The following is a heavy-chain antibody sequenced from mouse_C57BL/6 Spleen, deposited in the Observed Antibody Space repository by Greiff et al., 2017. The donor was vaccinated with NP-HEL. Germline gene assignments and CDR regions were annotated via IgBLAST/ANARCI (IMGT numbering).Heavy chain of an antibody. V-gene: IGHV3-6*01. Sequence: EVKLMESGPGLVKPSQSLSLTCSVTGYSITSGYYWNWIRQFPGNKLEWMGYISYDGSNNYNPSLKNRISITRDTSKNQFFLKLNSVTTEDTATYYCATLRRAMDYWGQGTSVTVSS. CDR3: ATLRRAMDY. CDR1: GYSITSGYY. CDR2: ISYDGSN. J-gene: IGHJ4*01. D-gene: IGHD1-2*01.